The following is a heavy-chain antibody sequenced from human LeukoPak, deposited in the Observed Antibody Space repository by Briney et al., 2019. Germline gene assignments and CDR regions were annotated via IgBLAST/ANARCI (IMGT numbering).Heavy chain of an antibody. D-gene: IGHD3-22*01. V-gene: IGHV3-23*01. Sequence: SGGSLRLSCAASGFTFSSYAMSWVRQAPGKGLEWVSAISGSGGSTYYADSVKGRFTISRDNSKNTLYLQMNSLRAEDTAVYYCAKSVYDSSGYYPALADAFDIWGQGTMVTVSS. CDR1: GFTFSSYA. CDR2: ISGSGGST. CDR3: AKSVYDSSGYYPALADAFDI. J-gene: IGHJ3*02.